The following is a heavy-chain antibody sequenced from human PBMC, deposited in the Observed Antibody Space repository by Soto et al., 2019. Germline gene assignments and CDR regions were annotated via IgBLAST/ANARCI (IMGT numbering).Heavy chain of an antibody. CDR3: ASAHDYVLLYDY. D-gene: IGHD3-16*01. V-gene: IGHV3-30-3*01. Sequence: PGGSLRLSCAASGFTFSSYAMHWVRQAPGKGLEWVAVISYDGSNKYYADSVKGRFTISRDNSKNTLYLQMNSLRAEDTAVYYCASAHDYVLLYDYWGQGTLVTVSS. CDR1: GFTFSSYA. CDR2: ISYDGSNK. J-gene: IGHJ4*02.